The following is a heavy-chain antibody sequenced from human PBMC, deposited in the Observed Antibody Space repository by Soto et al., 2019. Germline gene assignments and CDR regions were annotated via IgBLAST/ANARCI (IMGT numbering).Heavy chain of an antibody. CDR3: ARVPNCFEYSSPTPAYHFDY. CDR1: GYTFTDYY. J-gene: IGHJ4*02. V-gene: IGHV1-2*04. D-gene: IGHD6-6*01. Sequence: QVQLVQSGAEVKNPGASVKVSCRTSGYTFTDYYLHWVRQAPGQGLEWMGWINPQSGGTNYAQRFRDWVTLTRDSSISTAYMELSRLKSDSTAVYYCARVPNCFEYSSPTPAYHFDYWGQGTLVTVSS. CDR2: INPQSGGT.